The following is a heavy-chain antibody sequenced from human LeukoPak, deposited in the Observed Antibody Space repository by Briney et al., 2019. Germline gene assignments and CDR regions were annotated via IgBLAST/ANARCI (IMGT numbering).Heavy chain of an antibody. Sequence: EASVKVSCKASGGTFSSYAISWGRQAPGQGLEWMGRIIPIFVTANYAQNLQGRVTITTDESTSTAYMEMSSLRSEDTAVYYCARDLRQVDTAMATEYNWFDHWGQGTLVTVSS. CDR1: GGTFSSYA. D-gene: IGHD5-18*01. J-gene: IGHJ5*02. CDR2: IIPIFVTA. CDR3: ARDLRQVDTAMATEYNWFDH. V-gene: IGHV1-69*05.